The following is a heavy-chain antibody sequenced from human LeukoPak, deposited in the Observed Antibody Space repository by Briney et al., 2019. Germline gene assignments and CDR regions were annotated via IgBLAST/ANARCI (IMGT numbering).Heavy chain of an antibody. D-gene: IGHD3-3*01. Sequence: SETLSLTCTVSGGSISSYYWSWIRQPPGKELKGIGNIHYSGSTNYNPSLKSRVTISVDTSKNQFSLKLSPVTAADTAVYYCARVRFLEWFDAFDIWGQGTMVTVSS. CDR2: IHYSGST. V-gene: IGHV4-59*01. J-gene: IGHJ3*02. CDR1: GGSISSYY. CDR3: ARVRFLEWFDAFDI.